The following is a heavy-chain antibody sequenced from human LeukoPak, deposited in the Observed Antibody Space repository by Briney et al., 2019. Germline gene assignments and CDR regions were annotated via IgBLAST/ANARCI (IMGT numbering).Heavy chain of an antibody. CDR2: INPNSGGT. V-gene: IGHV1-2*02. CDR3: ARDEAVAGTDY. J-gene: IGHJ4*02. Sequence: ASVKVSCKASGGTFSSYAISWVRQAPGQGLEWMGWINPNSGGTNYAQKFQGRVTMTRDTSISTAYMELSRLRSDDTAVYYCARDEAVAGTDYWGQGTLVTVSS. D-gene: IGHD6-19*01. CDR1: GGTFSSYA.